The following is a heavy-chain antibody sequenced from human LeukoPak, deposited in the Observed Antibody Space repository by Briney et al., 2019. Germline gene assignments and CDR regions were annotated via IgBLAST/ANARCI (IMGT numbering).Heavy chain of an antibody. CDR2: IRYIGTT. CDR3: TRQLSWASDTGDS. D-gene: IGHD6-13*01. V-gene: IGHV4-39*01. CDR1: GGSISGSRRY. J-gene: IGHJ5*01. Sequence: PSETLSLTCNVSGGSISGSRRYWGWVRQPPGGGLEGFGSIRYIGTTYYNPSLQSRLTISVDNSQNQFSLKLKSVTTADTSMYYCTRQLSWASDTGDSWGQGTLVTVSS.